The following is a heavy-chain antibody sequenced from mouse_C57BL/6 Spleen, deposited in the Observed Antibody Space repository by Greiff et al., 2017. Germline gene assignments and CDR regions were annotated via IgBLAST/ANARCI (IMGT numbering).Heavy chain of an antibody. V-gene: IGHV14-3*01. CDR2: IDPANGNT. CDR3: GRAGGNDAMDY. D-gene: IGHD2-1*01. Sequence: EVKLMESVAELVRPGASVKLSCTASGFNINNTYMPWVKQRPEQGLEWIGRIDPANGNTKYATKVQGKATLTADTSSTTAYLQRSSLTSEDTAIYYGGRAGGNDAMDYWGQGTSVTVSS. J-gene: IGHJ4*01. CDR1: GFNINNTY.